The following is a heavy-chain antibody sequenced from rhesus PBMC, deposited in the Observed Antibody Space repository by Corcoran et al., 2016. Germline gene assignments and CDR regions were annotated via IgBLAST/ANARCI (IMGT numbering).Heavy chain of an antibody. CDR2: NGGISGST. CDR1: GYSISSGYG. V-gene: IGHV4-127*01. J-gene: IGHJ5-1*01. CDR3: AREQGYYYRFDG. Sequence: QVQLQESGPGLVKPSETLSLTCAVSGYSISSGYGWSWIRQPPGKGLEWIGYNGGISGSTNYNPSRKSRFTISKDTSKNQFSLKLSSVTASDTAVYYCAREQGYYYRFDGWGAGVLVTVSS. D-gene: IGHD3-16*01.